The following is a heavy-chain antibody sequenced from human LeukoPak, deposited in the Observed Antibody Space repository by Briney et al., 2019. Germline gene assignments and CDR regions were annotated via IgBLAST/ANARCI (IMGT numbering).Heavy chain of an antibody. CDR3: ARVGSGYDYYYYYYMDV. Sequence: GGSLRLSCAASGFTFSSYSMNWVRQAPGKGLEWVSSTSSSSSYIYYADSVKGRFTISRDNAKNSLYLQMNSLRAEDTAVYYCARVGSGYDYYYYYYMDVWGKGTTVTVSS. V-gene: IGHV3-21*01. D-gene: IGHD5-12*01. CDR2: TSSSSSYI. J-gene: IGHJ6*03. CDR1: GFTFSSYS.